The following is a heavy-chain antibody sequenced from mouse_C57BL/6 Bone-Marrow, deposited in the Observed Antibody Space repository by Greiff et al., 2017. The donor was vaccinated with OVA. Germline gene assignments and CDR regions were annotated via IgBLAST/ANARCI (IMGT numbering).Heavy chain of an antibody. Sequence: EVKLVESGGGLVQPGGSLSLSCAASGFTFTDYYMSWVRQPPGKALEWWGFIRNKANGYTTEYSASVKGRFTISRDNSQSILYLQMNALRAEDSATYYCARYYYGTSDYWGQGTTLTVSS. CDR1: GFTFTDYY. CDR3: ARYYYGTSDY. J-gene: IGHJ2*01. CDR2: IRNKANGYTT. D-gene: IGHD1-1*01. V-gene: IGHV7-3*01.